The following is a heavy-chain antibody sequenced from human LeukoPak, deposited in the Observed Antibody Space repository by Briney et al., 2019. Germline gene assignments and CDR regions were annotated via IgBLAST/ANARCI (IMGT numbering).Heavy chain of an antibody. CDR1: GFTFSSYS. CDR3: ARDDEGAQLAFYYYYYYMDV. CDR2: ISSSSSYI. J-gene: IGHJ6*03. V-gene: IGHV3-21*01. Sequence: GGSLRLSCAASGFTFSSYSMNWVRQAPGKGLEWVSSISSSSSYIYYTDSVKGRFTISRDNAKNSLYLQMNSLRAEDTAVYYCARDDEGAQLAFYYYYYYMDVWGKGTTATVSS. D-gene: IGHD6-13*01.